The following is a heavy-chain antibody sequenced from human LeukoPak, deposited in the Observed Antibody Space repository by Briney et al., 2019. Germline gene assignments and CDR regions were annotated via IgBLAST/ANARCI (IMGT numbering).Heavy chain of an antibody. D-gene: IGHD3-10*01. V-gene: IGHV3-30-3*01. CDR1: GFTFSSYA. Sequence: GGSLRLSCAASGFTFSSYAMHWVRQAPGKGLEWVAVISYDGSNKYYADSVKGRFTISRDNSKNTLYLQMNSLRAGDTAVYYCARDDAVRGYYYYYGMDVWGQGTTVTASS. J-gene: IGHJ6*02. CDR2: ISYDGSNK. CDR3: ARDDAVRGYYYYYGMDV.